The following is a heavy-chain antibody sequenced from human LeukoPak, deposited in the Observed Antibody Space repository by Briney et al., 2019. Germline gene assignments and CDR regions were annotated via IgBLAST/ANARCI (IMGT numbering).Heavy chain of an antibody. V-gene: IGHV4-4*07. D-gene: IGHD3-16*01. Sequence: PSETLSLTCTVSGDTISDYCWTWIRQPAGKGLGWIGRIYGNGSTNYNPSLKSRVAMSIDTSKMQFSLKLRSVTAADTAVYYCARVGEWLFDIDVWGKGTTVIVSS. J-gene: IGHJ6*03. CDR3: ARVGEWLFDIDV. CDR2: IYGNGST. CDR1: GDTISDYC.